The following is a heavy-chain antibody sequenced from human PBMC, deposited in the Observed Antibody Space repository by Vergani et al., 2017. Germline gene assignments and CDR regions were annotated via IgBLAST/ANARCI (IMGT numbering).Heavy chain of an antibody. Sequence: VQLVESGGGLVQPGGSLRLSCAASGFTFSRHWMHWVRQAPGKGLVWLAYIGKDGINTRYRDAVKGRFTVSRDNSKDILYLQMDSLRSEDTALYYCAKYLRDSTDGLPDSWGPGTLVIVSS. V-gene: IGHV3-30*02. CDR2: IGKDGINT. CDR3: AKYLRDSTDGLPDS. CDR1: GFTFSRHW. J-gene: IGHJ4*02. D-gene: IGHD2-21*02.